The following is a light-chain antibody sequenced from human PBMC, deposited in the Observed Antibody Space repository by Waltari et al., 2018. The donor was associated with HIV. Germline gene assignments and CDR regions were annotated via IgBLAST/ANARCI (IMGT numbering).Light chain of an antibody. CDR2: RDS. V-gene: IGLV3-25*03. CDR3: QAAAPSGTSVT. J-gene: IGLJ2*01. Sequence: SSDLTQAPSLSVSPGQTASISCSGHELTNQYVHWYQEKAGQAPVLVISRDSERPLGIPERFSGSRSGRLATLTITGVLADDEADYYCQAAAPSGTSVTFGGGTKLTVL. CDR1: ELTNQY.